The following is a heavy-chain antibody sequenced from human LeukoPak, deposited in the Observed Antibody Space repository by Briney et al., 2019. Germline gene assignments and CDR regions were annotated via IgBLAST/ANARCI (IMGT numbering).Heavy chain of an antibody. CDR3: AKAADYDSSGYPPAFDY. CDR2: ISGSGGST. V-gene: IGHV3-23*01. D-gene: IGHD3-22*01. Sequence: GRSLRLSCAASGFTFSSYAMSWVRQAPGKGLEWVSAISGSGGSTYYADSVKGRFTISRDNSKNTLYLQMNSLRAEDTAVYYCAKAADYDSSGYPPAFDYWGQGTLVTVSS. CDR1: GFTFSSYA. J-gene: IGHJ4*02.